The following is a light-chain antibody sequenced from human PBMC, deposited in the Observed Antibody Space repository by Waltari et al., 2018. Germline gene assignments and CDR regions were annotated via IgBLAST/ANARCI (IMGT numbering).Light chain of an antibody. J-gene: IGKJ1*01. CDR3: QQYNNWPPGT. CDR2: HAS. CDR1: QTIGLS. Sequence: TVVTQSPATLSVSPGERASLSCRTSQTIGLSLAWYQQKPGQAPRPLIYHASTRATGIPARFSGSGSESEFTLTISSLQSEDVAVYYCQQYNNWPPGTFGQGTRVEI. V-gene: IGKV3-15*01.